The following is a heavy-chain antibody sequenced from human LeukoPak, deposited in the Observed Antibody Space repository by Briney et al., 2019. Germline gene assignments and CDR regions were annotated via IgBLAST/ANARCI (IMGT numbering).Heavy chain of an antibody. V-gene: IGHV4-34*01. CDR1: GGSFSGYY. CDR2: INHSGST. Sequence: PSETLSLTCAVYGGSFSGYYWSWIRQPPGKRLEWIGEINHSGSTNYNPSLKSRVTISVDTSKNQFSLKLSSVTAADTAVYYCTSVRWNRKYYDFWSAVDYWGQGTLVTVSS. D-gene: IGHD3-3*01. J-gene: IGHJ4*02. CDR3: TSVRWNRKYYDFWSAVDY.